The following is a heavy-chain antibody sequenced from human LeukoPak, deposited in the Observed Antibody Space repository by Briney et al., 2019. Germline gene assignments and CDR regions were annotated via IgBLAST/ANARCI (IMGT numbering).Heavy chain of an antibody. CDR1: GGSFSGYY. CDR2: INHSGST. Sequence: SGTLSLTCAVYGGSFSGYYWSWIRQPPGKGLEWIGEINHSGSTNYNPSLKSRVTISVDTSKNQFSLKLSSVTAADTAVYYCARARKGSGWYRGTYYFDYWGQGTLVTVSS. J-gene: IGHJ4*02. CDR3: ARARKGSGWYRGTYYFDY. D-gene: IGHD6-19*01. V-gene: IGHV4-34*01.